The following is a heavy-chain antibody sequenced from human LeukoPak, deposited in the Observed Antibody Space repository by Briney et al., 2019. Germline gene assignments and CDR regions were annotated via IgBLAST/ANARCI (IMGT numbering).Heavy chain of an antibody. J-gene: IGHJ6*03. CDR2: INHSGST. CDR3: ARERSETPGSGYDMDV. V-gene: IGHV4-34*01. D-gene: IGHD4-23*01. Sequence: PSETLSLTCAVYGGSFSGYYWSWLRHPPGKGLEWIGEINHSGSTNYNPSLKSRVTISVDTYKKQFSLKLSSVTSADTAVYYCARERSETPGSGYDMDVWGRGTPVIVSS. CDR1: GGSFSGYY.